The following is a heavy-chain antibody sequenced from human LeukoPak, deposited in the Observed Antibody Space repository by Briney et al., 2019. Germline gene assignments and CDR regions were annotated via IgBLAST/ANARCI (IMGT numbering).Heavy chain of an antibody. J-gene: IGHJ4*02. CDR1: GGSISSTSYY. CDR2: IYYRGNT. D-gene: IGHD5-18*01. Sequence: SETLSLTCTVSGGSISSTSYYWGWIRRPPGKGLEWIGSIYYRGNTYYNPSFKSRVTMSVDTSKNQFSLKLSSVTSADTAVYYCARRAYSYGMYYFDYWGQGTLVTVSS. CDR3: ARRAYSYGMYYFDY. V-gene: IGHV4-39*01.